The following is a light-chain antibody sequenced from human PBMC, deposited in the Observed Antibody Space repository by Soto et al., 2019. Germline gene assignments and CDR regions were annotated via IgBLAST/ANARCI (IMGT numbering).Light chain of an antibody. J-gene: IGKJ3*01. CDR1: HDIGSD. V-gene: IGKV1-6*01. CDR2: AAS. Sequence: AIQMTQSPASLSASVGDRVTITCRASHDIGSDLAWYQQQPGKAPKLLIYAASTLQSGVPSRFSGSVSGTDFTLSISSLLPVDFAKYDCLQEHCFLTFGPGAKV. CDR3: LQEHCFLT.